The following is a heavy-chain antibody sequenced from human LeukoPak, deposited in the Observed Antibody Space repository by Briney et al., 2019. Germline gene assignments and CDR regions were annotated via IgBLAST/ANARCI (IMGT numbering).Heavy chain of an antibody. J-gene: IGHJ3*02. CDR2: IRFTGSYI. CDR1: GFTFSHYS. V-gene: IGHV3-21*04. CDR3: AKVGATGYAAFDI. D-gene: IGHD1-26*01. Sequence: GGSLRLSCVASGFTFSHYSMNWVRQAPGKGLEWVSSIRFTGSYIYYADSVKGRFTISRDNSKNTLYLQMNSLRAEDTAVYYCAKVGATGYAAFDIWGQGTMVTVSS.